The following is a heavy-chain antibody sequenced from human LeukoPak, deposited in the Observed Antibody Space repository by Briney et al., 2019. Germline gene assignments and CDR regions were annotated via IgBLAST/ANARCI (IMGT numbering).Heavy chain of an antibody. V-gene: IGHV3-21*01. CDR1: GVSFISYG. CDR3: ARDEGHTVTNEYFQH. D-gene: IGHD2-2*01. CDR2: IGSGSGYI. Sequence: GSLRLSCAASGVSFISYGMSWVRQAPAKGLEWVASIGSGSGYIFYGDSAKGRFTISRDNAKDSLFLQMNSLRVEDTAVYYCARDEGHTVTNEYFQHWGQGTLVTVSS. J-gene: IGHJ1*01.